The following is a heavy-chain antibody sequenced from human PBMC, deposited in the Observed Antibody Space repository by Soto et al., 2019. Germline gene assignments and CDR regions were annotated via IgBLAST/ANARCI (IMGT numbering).Heavy chain of an antibody. CDR1: GFTFSSYA. D-gene: IGHD3-3*01. Sequence: GGSLRLSCAASGFTFSSYAMHWVRQAPGKGLEWVAVISYDGSNKYYADSVKGRFTISRDNSKNTLYLQMNSLRAEDTAVYYCAREEQDFLSGYNWLDPGGQGTLVTVSS. J-gene: IGHJ5*02. CDR3: AREEQDFLSGYNWLDP. V-gene: IGHV3-30-3*01. CDR2: ISYDGSNK.